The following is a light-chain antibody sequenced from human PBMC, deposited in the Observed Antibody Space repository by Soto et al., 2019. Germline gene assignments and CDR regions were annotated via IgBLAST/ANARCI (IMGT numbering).Light chain of an antibody. CDR3: SAWDDSLKGRV. CDR2: SNN. CDR1: SSNIGSNT. J-gene: IGLJ1*01. Sequence: QSVLTQPPSASGTPGQRVTISCSGGSSNIGSNTVNWYQQLPGTTPKLLIYSNNQRPSGVPDRFSGSKSGTSASLAISGLQSEDEADYYCSAWDDSLKGRVFGTGTKVTVL. V-gene: IGLV1-44*01.